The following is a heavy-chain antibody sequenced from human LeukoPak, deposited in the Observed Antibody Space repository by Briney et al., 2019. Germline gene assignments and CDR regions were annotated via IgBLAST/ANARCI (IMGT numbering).Heavy chain of an antibody. V-gene: IGHV3-48*03. Sequence: GGSLRLSCVASGFTLNSHEMNWVRQAPGKGLEWISYINSGGSIVYYADFVKGRFTISRDNAKNSPYLQMDSLRAEDTAVYYCAALYYGSGTYWGQGTLVTVSS. J-gene: IGHJ4*02. CDR2: INSGGSIV. D-gene: IGHD3-10*01. CDR1: GFTLNSHE. CDR3: AALYYGSGTY.